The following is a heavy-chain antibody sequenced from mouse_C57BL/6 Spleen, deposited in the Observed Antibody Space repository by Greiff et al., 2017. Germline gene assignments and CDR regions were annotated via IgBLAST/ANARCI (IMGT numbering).Heavy chain of an antibody. CDR3: AIRDWGDYYAMDD. V-gene: IGHV1-74*01. CDR2: IHPSDSDT. J-gene: IGHJ4*01. Sequence: QVQLQQPGAELVKPGASVKVSCKASGYTFTSYWMHWVKQRPGQGLEWIGRIHPSDSDTNYNQKFKGKATLTVDESSSTAYMQLSSLTSGDSAVYYCAIRDWGDYYAMDDGGQGTSVTVAA. CDR1: GYTFTSYW. D-gene: IGHD4-1*01.